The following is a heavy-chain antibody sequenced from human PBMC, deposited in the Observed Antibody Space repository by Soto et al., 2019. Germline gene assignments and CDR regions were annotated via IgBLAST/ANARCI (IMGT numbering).Heavy chain of an antibody. V-gene: IGHV3-30*03. CDR3: ATDLGSGKPYYYYAMDV. D-gene: IGHD3-10*01. J-gene: IGHJ6*02. CDR2: ISYDGSNK. CDR1: GFIFSRYG. Sequence: QVQLVESGGGMVQPGRSLRLSCAASGFIFSRYGMHWVRQAPGKGLEWVAVISYDGSNKYYAESVKGRFIISRDKSENTLYLQMNSLRAEDTAVYYCATDLGSGKPYYYYAMDVWGQGTTVTVSS.